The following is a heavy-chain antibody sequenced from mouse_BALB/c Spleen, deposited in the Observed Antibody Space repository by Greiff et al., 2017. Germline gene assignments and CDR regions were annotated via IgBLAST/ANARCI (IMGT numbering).Heavy chain of an antibody. V-gene: IGHV2-9*02. CDR1: GFSLTSYG. D-gene: IGHD1-2*01. Sequence: QVQLQQSGPGLVAPSQSLSITCTVSGFSLTSYGVHWVRQPPGKGLEWLGVIWAGGSTNYNSALMSRLSISKDNSKSQVFLKMNSLQTDDTAMYCCARERGDGYDVWGAGTTLTVAS. CDR3: ARERGDGYDV. J-gene: IGHJ1*01. CDR2: IWAGGST.